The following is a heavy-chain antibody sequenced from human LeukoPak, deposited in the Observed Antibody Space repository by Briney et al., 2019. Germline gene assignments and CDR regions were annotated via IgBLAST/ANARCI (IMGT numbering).Heavy chain of an antibody. CDR2: IYYSGST. V-gene: IGHV4-59*01. Sequence: SETLSLTCTVPGGSISSYYWSWIRQPPGKGLEWIGYIYYSGSTNYNPSLKSRVTISVDTSKNQFSLKLSSVTAADTAVYYCARESRKVVVPADTRPYYYYYMDVWGKGTTVTVSS. D-gene: IGHD2-2*01. CDR3: ARESRKVVVPADTRPYYYYYMDV. J-gene: IGHJ6*03. CDR1: GGSISSYY.